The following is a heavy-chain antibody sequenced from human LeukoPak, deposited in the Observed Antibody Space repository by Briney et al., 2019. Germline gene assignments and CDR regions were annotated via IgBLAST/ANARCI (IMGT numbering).Heavy chain of an antibody. Sequence: SQTLSLTCTVSGDSISSGGYYWSWIRQHPGKSLEWIGYIYYSGSTYYNPSLKSRVFIAVDTFENQFSLKLRSVTAADTAVYHCARGGSNSYFQHWGQGTLVTVSS. V-gene: IGHV4-31*03. CDR3: ARGGSNSYFQH. J-gene: IGHJ1*01. D-gene: IGHD1-26*01. CDR1: GDSISSGGYY. CDR2: IYYSGST.